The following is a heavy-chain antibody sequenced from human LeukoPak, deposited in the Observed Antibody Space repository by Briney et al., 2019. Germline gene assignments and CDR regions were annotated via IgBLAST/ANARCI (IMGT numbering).Heavy chain of an antibody. CDR3: ARDRSARLPGNWFDP. J-gene: IGHJ5*02. V-gene: IGHV1-18*01. Sequence: ASVKVSCKASGYTFTSYGISWVRQAPGQGLEWMGWISAYNGNTNYAQKLQGRVTMTTDTSTSTAYMELRSLRSDDTAVYYCARDRSARLPGNWFDPWGQGTLDTVSS. CDR1: GYTFTSYG. CDR2: ISAYNGNT.